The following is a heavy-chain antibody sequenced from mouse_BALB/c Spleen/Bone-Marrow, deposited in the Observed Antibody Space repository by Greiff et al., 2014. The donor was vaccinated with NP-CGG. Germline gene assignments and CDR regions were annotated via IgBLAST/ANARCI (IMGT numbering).Heavy chain of an antibody. CDR3: ARVLRRPF. CDR2: INPGSGGT. V-gene: IGHV1-54*01. CDR1: GYSFTNYL. Sequence: VQLQQSGAVVVRPGTSVKVSRKASGYSFTNYLIEWIKQRPGQGLEWIGLINPGSGGTNYNEKFKGKATLTADKSSSTAYMQLRRRTSDDAAVYFCARVLRRPFWGQGTLVTVSA. J-gene: IGHJ3*01.